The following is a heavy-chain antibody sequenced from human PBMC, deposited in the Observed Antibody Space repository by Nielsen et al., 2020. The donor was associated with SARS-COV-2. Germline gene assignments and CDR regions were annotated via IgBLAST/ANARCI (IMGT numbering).Heavy chain of an antibody. CDR3: ARGQGDYGDYWFDP. CDR1: GYTFTSYA. Sequence: ASVKVSCKASGYTFTSYAMNWVRQAPGQGLEWMGWINTNTGNPTYAQGFTGRFVFSLDTSVSTAYLQISSLKAEDTAVYYCARGQGDYGDYWFDPWGQGTLVTVSS. J-gene: IGHJ5*02. V-gene: IGHV7-4-1*02. D-gene: IGHD4-17*01. CDR2: INTNTGNP.